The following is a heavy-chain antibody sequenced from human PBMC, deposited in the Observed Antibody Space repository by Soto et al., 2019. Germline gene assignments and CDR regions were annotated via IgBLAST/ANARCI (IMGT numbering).Heavy chain of an antibody. CDR1: GFTFSSYA. V-gene: IGHV3-30-3*01. D-gene: IGHD2-2*01. CDR2: ISYDGSNK. Sequence: PGGSLRLSCASSGFTFSSYAMHWVRPAPGKGLEWVAVISYDGSNKYYADSVKGRFTISRDSPKNTLYLQMNSLRAEDTAVYYCARDDYCSSTSSPYYYGMDVWGQGTTVTVSS. J-gene: IGHJ6*02. CDR3: ARDDYCSSTSSPYYYGMDV.